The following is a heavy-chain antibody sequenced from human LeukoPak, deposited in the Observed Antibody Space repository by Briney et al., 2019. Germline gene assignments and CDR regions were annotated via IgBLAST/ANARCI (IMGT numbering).Heavy chain of an antibody. D-gene: IGHD2-2*01. CDR3: ARARPRYCSSTSCYVHYYYGMDV. CDR2: INHSGST. CDR1: GGSFSGYY. Sequence: SETLSLTCAVYGGSFSGYYWSWIRQPPGKGLEWIVEINHSGSTNYNPSLKSRVTISVDTSKNQFSLKLSSVTAADTAVYYCARARPRYCSSTSCYVHYYYGMDVWGQGTTVTVSS. V-gene: IGHV4-34*01. J-gene: IGHJ6*02.